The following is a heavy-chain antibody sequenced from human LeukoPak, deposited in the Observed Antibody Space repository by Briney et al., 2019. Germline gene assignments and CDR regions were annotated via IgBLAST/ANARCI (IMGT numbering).Heavy chain of an antibody. D-gene: IGHD5-18*01. V-gene: IGHV4-39*01. Sequence: SETLSLTCTVSGGSISSSSYYWGWIRQPPGKGLEWIGSIYYSGSTYYNPSLKSRVTISVDTSKNQFPLKQSSVTAADTAVYYCALNGYSYGYASHFDLWGRGTLVTVSS. J-gene: IGHJ2*01. CDR3: ALNGYSYGYASHFDL. CDR1: GGSISSSSYY. CDR2: IYYSGST.